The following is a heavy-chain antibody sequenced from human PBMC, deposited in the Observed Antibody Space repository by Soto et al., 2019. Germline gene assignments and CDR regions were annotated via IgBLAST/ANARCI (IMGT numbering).Heavy chain of an antibody. CDR3: AHRPSYCSGCSCYSGFDY. CDR1: GFSLSTSGVG. V-gene: IGHV2-5*02. CDR2: IYWDDDK. D-gene: IGHD2-15*01. J-gene: IGHJ4*02. Sequence: QITLKESGPPLVKPTQTLTLTCTFSGFSLSTSGVGVGWIRQPPGKALEWLALIYWDDDKRYSPSRKSRRTITKDTSKNQWVLTMTNMDPVDTATYYCAHRPSYCSGCSCYSGFDYWGQGTLVTVSS.